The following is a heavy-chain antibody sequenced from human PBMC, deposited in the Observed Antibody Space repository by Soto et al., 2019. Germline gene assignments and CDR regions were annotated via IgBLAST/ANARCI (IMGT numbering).Heavy chain of an antibody. CDR2: ISGSCGST. CDR3: ARYIPGVRYYGMDV. J-gene: IGHJ6*02. V-gene: IGHV3-23*01. Sequence: GGSLRLSCAASGFTFSSYAMSWVRQAPGKGLEWVSAISGSCGSTYYADSVKGRFTISRDNSKNTLYLQMNSLRAEDTAVYYCARYIPGVRYYGMDVWGQGTTVTVSS. D-gene: IGHD2-2*01. CDR1: GFTFSSYA.